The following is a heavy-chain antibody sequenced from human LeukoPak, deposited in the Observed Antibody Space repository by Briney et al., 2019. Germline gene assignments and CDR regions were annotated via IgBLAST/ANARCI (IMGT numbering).Heavy chain of an antibody. Sequence: YPGGSLRLSCAASGFTFSTYAMSWVRLAPGKGLEWVSGISGSGGSTYYADSVKGRFTSSRDNSNNTLYVQMNSLRVEDTAVYYCAKSGGSSGSGRLAMDVWGQGTTVTVSS. CDR3: AKSGGSSGSGRLAMDV. J-gene: IGHJ6*02. CDR1: GFTFSTYA. D-gene: IGHD3-10*01. CDR2: ISGSGGST. V-gene: IGHV3-23*01.